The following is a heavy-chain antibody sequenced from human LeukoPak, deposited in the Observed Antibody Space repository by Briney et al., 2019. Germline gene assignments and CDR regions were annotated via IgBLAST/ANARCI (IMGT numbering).Heavy chain of an antibody. D-gene: IGHD2-2*01. J-gene: IGHJ4*02. CDR1: GFTFSSYA. V-gene: IGHV4-34*01. CDR3: ARGSSYCSSTSCRSQDFDY. CDR2: INHSGST. Sequence: GSLRLSCAASGFTFSSYAMSWIRQPPGKGLEWIGEINHSGSTNYNPSLKSRVTISVDTSKNQFSLKLSSVTAADTAVYYCARGSSYCSSTSCRSQDFDYWGQGTLVTVSS.